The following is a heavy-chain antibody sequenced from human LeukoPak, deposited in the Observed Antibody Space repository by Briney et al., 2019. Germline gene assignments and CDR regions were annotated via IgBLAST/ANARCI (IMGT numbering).Heavy chain of an antibody. D-gene: IGHD1-26*01. CDR2: ISWNSGSI. V-gene: IGHV3-9*01. CDR1: GFTFDDYA. CDR3: AKDPLYGSYLLAYYFDY. Sequence: PGGSLRLSCAASGFTFDDYAMHWVRQAPGKGLEWVSGISWNSGSIGYVDSVKGRFTISRDNAKNSLYLQMNSLRAEDTAVYYCAKDPLYGSYLLAYYFDYWGQGTLVTVSS. J-gene: IGHJ4*02.